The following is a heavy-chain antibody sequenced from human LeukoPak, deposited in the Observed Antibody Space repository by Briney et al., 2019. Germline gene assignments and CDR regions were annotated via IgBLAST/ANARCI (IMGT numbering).Heavy chain of an antibody. D-gene: IGHD3-22*01. CDR1: GFTFSGNW. Sequence: PGGSLRLSCAASGFTFSGNWMSWVRQAPGKGLEWLANIDQDGSGKYYMDSVKGRFTISRDNAKNSLYLQMNSLRAEDTAVYYCARDAKYYHDSSGYYSGQGTLVTVSS. CDR3: ARDAKYYHDSSGYY. V-gene: IGHV3-7*01. J-gene: IGHJ4*02. CDR2: IDQDGSGK.